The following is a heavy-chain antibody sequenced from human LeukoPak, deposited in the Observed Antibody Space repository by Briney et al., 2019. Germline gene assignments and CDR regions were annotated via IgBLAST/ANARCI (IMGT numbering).Heavy chain of an antibody. V-gene: IGHV4-59*01. CDR1: GGSISSFY. CDR3: ARSLQLAENFDFYYAMDV. J-gene: IGHJ6*02. CDR2: VFPGGNT. Sequence: SETLSLTCSVSGGSISSFYWSWIRQTPGKRLEWIGFVFPGGNTNYNPSLKSRVTISGDTSKNQVSLKMTSVTAADTAVYYCARSLQLAENFDFYYAMDVWGQGTTVTVSS. D-gene: IGHD6-13*01.